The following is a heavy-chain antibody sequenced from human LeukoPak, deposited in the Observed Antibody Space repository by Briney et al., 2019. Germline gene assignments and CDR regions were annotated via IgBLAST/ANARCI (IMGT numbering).Heavy chain of an antibody. CDR2: IYYSGST. J-gene: IGHJ4*02. Sequence: SETLSLTCTVSGGSISSAGYFWSWIRQNPGKGLEWIGYIYYSGSTNYNPSLKSRVTISVDTSKNQFSLKLSSVTAADTAVYYCARLVRVYYDSSGYFDYWGQGTLVTVSS. CDR3: ARLVRVYYDSSGYFDY. D-gene: IGHD3-22*01. CDR1: GGSISSAGYF. V-gene: IGHV4-61*08.